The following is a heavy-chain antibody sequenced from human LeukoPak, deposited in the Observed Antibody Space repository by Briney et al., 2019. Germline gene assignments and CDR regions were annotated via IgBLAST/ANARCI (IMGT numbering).Heavy chain of an antibody. CDR2: IGGSGDFT. V-gene: IGHV3-23*01. CDR3: AKADRGWGVITKD. D-gene: IGHD3-10*01. J-gene: IGHJ4*02. CDR1: GFTFSTYA. Sequence: PGGFLRLSCAASGFTFSTYAMSWVRQAPGKGLEWVSAIGGSGDFTYYAEYVRGRFTISRDNSKKTLYLQMNSLRAEDTAVYYCAKADRGWGVITKDWGQGTLVTVSS.